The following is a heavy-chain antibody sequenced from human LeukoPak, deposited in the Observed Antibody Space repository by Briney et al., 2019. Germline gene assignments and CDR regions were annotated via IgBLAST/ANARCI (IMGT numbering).Heavy chain of an antibody. D-gene: IGHD5-12*01. Sequence: GGSLRLSCAASGFTLIDYSMNWVRQAPGEGLEWISYVGISSGNTKYADSVKGRFTISGDSAKNSVFLQMNSLRVEDTAVYYCARDHRYAFDNWGQGTLVTVSS. CDR2: VGISSGNT. CDR1: GFTLIDYS. CDR3: ARDHRYAFDN. V-gene: IGHV3-48*04. J-gene: IGHJ4*02.